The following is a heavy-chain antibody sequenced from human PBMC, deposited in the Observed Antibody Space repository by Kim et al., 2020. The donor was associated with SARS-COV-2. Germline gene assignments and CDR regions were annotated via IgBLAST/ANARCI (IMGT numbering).Heavy chain of an antibody. J-gene: IGHJ6*02. CDR3: TRLSGSYYPHYGMDV. CDR2: IRSKAYGGTT. D-gene: IGHD1-26*01. CDR1: GFTFGDYA. Sequence: GGSLRLSCTASGFTFGDYAMSWFRQAPGKGLEWVGFIRSKAYGGTTEYAASVKGRFTISRDDSKSIAYLQMNSLKTEDTAVYYCTRLSGSYYPHYGMDVWGQGTTVTVSS. V-gene: IGHV3-49*03.